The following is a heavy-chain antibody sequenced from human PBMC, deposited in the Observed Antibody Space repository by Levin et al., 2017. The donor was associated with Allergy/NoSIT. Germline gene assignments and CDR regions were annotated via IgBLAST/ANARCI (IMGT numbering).Heavy chain of an antibody. CDR3: VSDESGDEDFDY. D-gene: IGHD7-27*01. V-gene: IGHV3-48*01. CDR1: GFILRTSD. J-gene: IGHJ4*02. CDR2: ITKPSRTI. Sequence: GGSLRLSCAASGFILRTSDMNWVRQAPGKGLEWISFITKPSRTISYADSVKGRFTVSRDNAKNLLYLDMNSLRAEDTAVYYCVSDESGDEDFDYWGQGTLVTVSS.